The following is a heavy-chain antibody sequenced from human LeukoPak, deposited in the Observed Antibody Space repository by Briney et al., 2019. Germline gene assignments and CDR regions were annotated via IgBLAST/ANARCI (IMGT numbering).Heavy chain of an antibody. Sequence: SETLSLTCTVSGGSISSYYWSWIRQPPGKGLEWIGYIYYSGSTNNNPSLKSRVTISVDTSKNQFSLKLSSVTAADTAVYYCARGGQLLWFGEDNWFDPWGQGTLVTVSS. CDR2: IYYSGST. CDR3: ARGGQLLWFGEDNWFDP. CDR1: GGSISSYY. D-gene: IGHD3-10*01. V-gene: IGHV4-59*01. J-gene: IGHJ5*02.